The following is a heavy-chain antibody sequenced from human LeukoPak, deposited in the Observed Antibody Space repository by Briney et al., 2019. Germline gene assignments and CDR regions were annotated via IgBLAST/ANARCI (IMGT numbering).Heavy chain of an antibody. CDR1: GFTFSSYA. J-gene: IGHJ4*02. Sequence: GGSLRLSCAAPGFTFSSYAMSWVRQAPGKGLEWVSAISGSGGSTYYADSVKGRFTISRDNSKNTLYLQMNSLRAEDTAVYYCAKDHPSRDGYNAFDYRGQGTLVTVSS. D-gene: IGHD5-24*01. CDR2: ISGSGGST. V-gene: IGHV3-23*01. CDR3: AKDHPSRDGYNAFDY.